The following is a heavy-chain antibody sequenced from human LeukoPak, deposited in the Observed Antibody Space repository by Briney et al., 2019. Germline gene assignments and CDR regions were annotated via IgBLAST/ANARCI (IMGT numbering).Heavy chain of an antibody. CDR2: ISPNSGAT. CDR1: GYTFTGYY. J-gene: IGHJ4*02. V-gene: IGHV1-2*02. D-gene: IGHD6-13*01. CDR3: ARLGGGSSWSNFDF. Sequence: ASVKVSCKASGYTFTGYYMHWVRQAPAQGLEWMGCISPNSGATNYAQNFQARVTMTGDTSISTAYMELSSLRSDDTAVYYCARLGGGSSWSNFDFWGQGTLVTVSS.